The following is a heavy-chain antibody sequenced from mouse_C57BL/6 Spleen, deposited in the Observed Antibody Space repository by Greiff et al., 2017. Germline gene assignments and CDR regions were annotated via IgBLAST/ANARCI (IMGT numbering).Heavy chain of an antibody. J-gene: IGHJ3*01. CDR3: ARHEAPYYDYDTAWFAY. CDR2: FYPGSGSI. Sequence: VQLQQSGAELVKPGASVKLSCKASGYTFTEYTIHWVKQRSGQGLEWIGWFYPGSGSIKYNEKFKDKATLTADKSSSTVYMELSRLTSEDSAVYFCARHEAPYYDYDTAWFAYWGQGTLVTVSA. D-gene: IGHD2-4*01. CDR1: GYTFTEYT. V-gene: IGHV1-62-2*01.